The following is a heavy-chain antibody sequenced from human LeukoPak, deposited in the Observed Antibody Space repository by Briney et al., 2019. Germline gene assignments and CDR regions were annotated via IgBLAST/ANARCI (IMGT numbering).Heavy chain of an antibody. J-gene: IGHJ5*02. V-gene: IGHV4-4*07. CDR2: IYTSGST. CDR1: SGSISSYY. Sequence: SETLSLTCTVSSGSISSYYWSWIRQPAGKGLEWIGRIYTSGSTNYNPSLKSRVTMSVDTSKNQFSLKLSSVTAADTAVYYCAGAMGLIAVAGTWWFDPWGQGTLVTVSS. D-gene: IGHD6-19*01. CDR3: AGAMGLIAVAGTWWFDP.